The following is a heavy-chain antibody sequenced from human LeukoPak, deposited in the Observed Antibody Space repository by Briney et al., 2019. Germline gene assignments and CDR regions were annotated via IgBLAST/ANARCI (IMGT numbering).Heavy chain of an antibody. CDR1: GGSISDYY. Sequence: SETLSLTCTVSGGSISDYYWSWIRQSPGNGLEWVGYIQYSGSTYYNPSLKSRVTISVDTSKNQFSLKLSSVTAADTAVYYCARFELRYYYDSSGYRGFDYWGQGTLVTVSS. CDR3: ARFELRYYYDSSGYRGFDY. CDR2: IQYSGST. J-gene: IGHJ4*02. V-gene: IGHV4-59*08. D-gene: IGHD3-22*01.